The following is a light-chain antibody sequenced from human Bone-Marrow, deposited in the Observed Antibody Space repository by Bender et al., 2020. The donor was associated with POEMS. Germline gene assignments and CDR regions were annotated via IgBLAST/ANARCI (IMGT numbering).Light chain of an antibody. J-gene: IGLJ3*02. V-gene: IGLV1-40*01. Sequence: QSVLTQPPSVSGAPGQRVTMSCTGSSSNIGANYYVQWYQQLPGTAPKLLIYGNTNRPSGVPDRFSGSKSGNTASLTVSGLQAEDEGDYYCQSYDNSLGGWVFGGGTKLTVL. CDR3: QSYDNSLGGWV. CDR1: SSNIGANYY. CDR2: GNT.